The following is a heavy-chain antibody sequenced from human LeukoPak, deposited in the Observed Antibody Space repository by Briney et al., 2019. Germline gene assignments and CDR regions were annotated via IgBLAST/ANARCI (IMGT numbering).Heavy chain of an antibody. CDR3: ARLHNWRSWFGDY. J-gene: IGHJ4*02. D-gene: IGHD1-20*01. Sequence: GGSLRLSCAASGFTFSTYWMSWVRQAPGKGLEWVANINQDGSEKYYVDSVKGRFSISRDNAKNSLYLQMNSLRAEDTAVYYCARLHNWRSWFGDYWGQGALVTVSS. V-gene: IGHV3-7*01. CDR1: GFTFSTYW. CDR2: INQDGSEK.